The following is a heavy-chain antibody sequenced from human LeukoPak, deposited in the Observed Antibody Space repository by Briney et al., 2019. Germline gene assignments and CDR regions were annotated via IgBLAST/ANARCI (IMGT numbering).Heavy chain of an antibody. CDR3: AKRGVRDYDSSGYYYYYYYMDV. CDR2: FSGTGGGT. CDR1: GFTVSSYG. V-gene: IGHV3-23*01. J-gene: IGHJ6*03. Sequence: GGSLRLSCAASGFTVSSYGITWVRQAPGKGLEWVSSFSGTGGGTYYADSVKGRFTISRDNSKNTLYLQTNSLRAEDTAVYYCAKRGVRDYDSSGYYYYYYYMDVWGKGTTVTISS. D-gene: IGHD3-22*01.